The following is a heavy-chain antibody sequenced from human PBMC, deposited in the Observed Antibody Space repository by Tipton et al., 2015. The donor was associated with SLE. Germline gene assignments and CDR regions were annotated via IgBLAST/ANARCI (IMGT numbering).Heavy chain of an antibody. CDR2: IYYSGST. V-gene: IGHV4-59*11. J-gene: IGHJ3*02. CDR1: GGSISSHY. Sequence: TLSLTCTVSGGSISSHYWSWIRQPPGKGLEWIGYIYYSGSTNYNPSLKSRVTISVDTSKNQFSLKLSSVTAADTAVYYCARGGADYGDYRAFDIWGQGTMVTVSS. D-gene: IGHD4-17*01. CDR3: ARGGADYGDYRAFDI.